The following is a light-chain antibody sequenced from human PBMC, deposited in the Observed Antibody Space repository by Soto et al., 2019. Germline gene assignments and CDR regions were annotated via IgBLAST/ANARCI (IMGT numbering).Light chain of an antibody. J-gene: IGLJ2*01. V-gene: IGLV2-23*01. Sequence: QSALTQPASVSGSPGQSITISCTGTSSDVGSYNLVSWYQQHPGKAPTLIIYEGTKRPSGVSNRFSGSKSGNTASLTISGLQAEDEADYYCCSYAGSSTVLFGGGTKLTVL. CDR3: CSYAGSSTVL. CDR1: SSDVGSYNL. CDR2: EGT.